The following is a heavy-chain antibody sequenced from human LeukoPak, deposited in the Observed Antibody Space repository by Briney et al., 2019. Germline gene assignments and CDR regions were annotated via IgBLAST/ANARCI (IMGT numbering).Heavy chain of an antibody. CDR3: ARDFATWGYSGLFDY. D-gene: IGHD1-26*01. V-gene: IGHV3-11*06. J-gene: IGHJ4*02. CDR2: ISSSNSYT. CDR1: GFIFSDYY. Sequence: GGSLRLSCAASGFIFSDYYMSWIRQAPGKGLEWVSYISSSNSYTNYADSVKGRFTISRDNAKKSLYLEMNSLRAEDTAVYYCARDFATWGYSGLFDYWGQGTLVTVSS.